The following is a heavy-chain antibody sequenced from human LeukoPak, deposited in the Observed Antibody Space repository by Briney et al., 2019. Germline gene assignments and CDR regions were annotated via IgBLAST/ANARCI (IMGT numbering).Heavy chain of an antibody. CDR2: IYYSGST. J-gene: IGHJ6*03. CDR3: ARVMATFYYYYMDV. Sequence: SETLSLTCTVSGGSISSGDYYWSWIRQPPGKRLEWIGYIYYSGSTYYNPSLKSRVTTSVDTSKNQFSLKLSSVTAADTVVYYCARVMATFYYYYMDVWGKGTTVTVSS. CDR1: GGSISSGDYY. V-gene: IGHV4-30-4*08. D-gene: IGHD5-12*01.